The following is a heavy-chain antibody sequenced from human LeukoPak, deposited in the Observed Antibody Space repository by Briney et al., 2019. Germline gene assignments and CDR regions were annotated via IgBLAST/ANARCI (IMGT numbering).Heavy chain of an antibody. Sequence: SETLSVTCTDSGGSISTYYWSWIRQSPRKGLDWIGYIHDTGSTNYNPSLKSRVSISVDRSKSQFSLHLSSVTAADTAVYFCARVEPYSYYFGMDVWGRGTTVSVSS. J-gene: IGHJ6*02. V-gene: IGHV4-59*08. D-gene: IGHD1-26*01. CDR1: GGSISTYY. CDR3: ARVEPYSYYFGMDV. CDR2: IHDTGST.